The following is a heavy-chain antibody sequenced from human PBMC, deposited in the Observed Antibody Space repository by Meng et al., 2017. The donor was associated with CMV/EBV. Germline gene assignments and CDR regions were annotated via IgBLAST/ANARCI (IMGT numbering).Heavy chain of an antibody. CDR3: ARGEIAVAAAIDY. CDR1: GFTFSSYA. CDR2: ISYDGSNK. V-gene: IGHV3-30*04. J-gene: IGHJ4*02. D-gene: IGHD6-19*01. Sequence: GESLKISCAASGFTFSSYAMHWVRQAPGKGLEGVAVISYDGSNKYYADSVKGRFTISRDNSKNTLYLQMNSLRAEDTAVYYCARGEIAVAAAIDYWGQGTLVTVSS.